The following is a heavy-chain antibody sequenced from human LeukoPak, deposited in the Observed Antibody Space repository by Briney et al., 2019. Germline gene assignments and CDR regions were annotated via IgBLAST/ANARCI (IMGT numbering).Heavy chain of an antibody. CDR3: ARDDNYGIFVNVDY. CDR1: GYTFTSYY. Sequence: GASVKVSCKASGYTFTSYYMHWVRQAPGQGLEWMGLINPSGGSTNYAQKFQGRVSMTRDMSTNTVYMDLSSLRSDDTAVYYCARDDNYGIFVNVDYWGQGTLVTVSS. CDR2: INPSGGST. D-gene: IGHD4-11*01. V-gene: IGHV1-46*01. J-gene: IGHJ4*02.